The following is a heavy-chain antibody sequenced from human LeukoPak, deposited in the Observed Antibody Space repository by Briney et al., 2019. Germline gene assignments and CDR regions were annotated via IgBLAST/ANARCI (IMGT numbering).Heavy chain of an antibody. J-gene: IGHJ4*02. D-gene: IGHD3-10*01. Sequence: GGSLRLSCAASGFTFSSYSMTWVRLAPGKGLEWVSTITGSGGSAYYPDSVEGRFTVSRDNSKNRLYLQMNSLRAEDTAVYYCAKENYDSGSYAHWGQGTLVSVSS. V-gene: IGHV3-23*01. CDR3: AKENYDSGSYAH. CDR2: ITGSGGSA. CDR1: GFTFSSYS.